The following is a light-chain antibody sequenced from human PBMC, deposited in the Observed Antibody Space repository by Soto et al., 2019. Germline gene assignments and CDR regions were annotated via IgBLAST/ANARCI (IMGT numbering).Light chain of an antibody. CDR2: AAS. Sequence: DIQMTQSPPSLSASVGDSVTITCRASQGLRRDLGCFQQKPGKVPKRLIYAASSLQSGVPSRFSGSGSGTEVTLTISSLQPEDFATYYCLQHNPYQVTFGGGTKVEL. CDR3: LQHNPYQVT. CDR1: QGLRRD. J-gene: IGKJ4*01. V-gene: IGKV1-17*01.